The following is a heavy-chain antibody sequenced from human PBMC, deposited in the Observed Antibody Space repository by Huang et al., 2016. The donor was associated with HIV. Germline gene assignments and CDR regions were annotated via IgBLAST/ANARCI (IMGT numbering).Heavy chain of an antibody. CDR3: ARSRRGGSSLSYYYYLDV. V-gene: IGHV3-74*01. Sequence: EVQLVESGGGLVQPGGSLTLSCAASGFTFSDSWMHWVRLVPGKGLLWGARINSDGIYPNYAGSVKGRFTIFRDNAKSALYLQMNSLRVEDTAVYFCARSRRGGSSLSYYYYLDVWGKGTTVTVSS. CDR2: INSDGIYP. J-gene: IGHJ6*03. D-gene: IGHD2-15*01. CDR1: GFTFSDSW.